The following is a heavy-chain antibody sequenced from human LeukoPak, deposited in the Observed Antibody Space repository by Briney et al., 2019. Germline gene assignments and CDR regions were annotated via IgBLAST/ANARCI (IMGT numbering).Heavy chain of an antibody. Sequence: GGSLRLSCAASGFTVSSNYMSWVRQAPGKGLEWVSVIYSGGSTYYADSVKGRFTISRDNSKNTLYLQMNSLRAEDTAVYYCARDGEMATISLNGAFDIWGQGTMVTVSS. CDR1: GFTVSSNY. V-gene: IGHV3-53*01. D-gene: IGHD5-24*01. CDR2: IYSGGST. J-gene: IGHJ3*02. CDR3: ARDGEMATISLNGAFDI.